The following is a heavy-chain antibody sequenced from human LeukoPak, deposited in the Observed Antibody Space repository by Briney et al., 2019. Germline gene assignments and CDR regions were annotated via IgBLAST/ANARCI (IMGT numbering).Heavy chain of an antibody. V-gene: IGHV3-48*03. D-gene: IGHD6-13*01. J-gene: IGHJ3*02. Sequence: GGSLRLSCAASGFTFSGYQMNWVRQTPGKGLEWISYITNNGNTIYYGDSVQGRFTISRDNAKNSLYLQMNSLSAEDTAVYYCASEIKYGSSWYAAFGIWGQGTMVTVSS. CDR3: ASEIKYGSSWYAAFGI. CDR2: ITNNGNTI. CDR1: GFTFSGYQ.